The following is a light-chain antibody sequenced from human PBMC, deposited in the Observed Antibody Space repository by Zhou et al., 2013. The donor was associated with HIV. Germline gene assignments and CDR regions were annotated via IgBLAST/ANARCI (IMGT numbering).Light chain of an antibody. CDR3: QQFDSLPWT. V-gene: IGKV1-33*01. CDR2: DAS. Sequence: DIQMTQSPSSLSASVGDRVTITCQASQDISTYLNCYQQKPGKAPKLLIYDASNLETGVPSRFGGSGSGTDFTLTISSLQSDDIATYYCQQFDSLPWTFGQGTKVEIK. J-gene: IGKJ1*01. CDR1: QDISTY.